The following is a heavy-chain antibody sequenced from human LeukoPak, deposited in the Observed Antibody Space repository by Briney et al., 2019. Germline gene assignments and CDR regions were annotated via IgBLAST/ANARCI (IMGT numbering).Heavy chain of an antibody. V-gene: IGHV3-30*18. CDR3: AKEGYYGSGSFPDY. J-gene: IGHJ4*02. Sequence: GGSLRLSCAASGFTFSSYGMHWVRQAPGKGLEWVAVISYDGSNEYYADSVKGRFTISRDNSKNTLYLQMNSLRAEDTAVYYCAKEGYYGSGSFPDYWGQGTLVTVSS. D-gene: IGHD3-10*01. CDR1: GFTFSSYG. CDR2: ISYDGSNE.